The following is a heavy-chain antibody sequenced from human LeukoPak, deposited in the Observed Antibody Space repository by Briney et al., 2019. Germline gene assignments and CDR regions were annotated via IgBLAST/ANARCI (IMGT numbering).Heavy chain of an antibody. CDR2: IYPGDSDT. D-gene: IGHD6-19*01. CDR3: ASSGGTSDWYD. J-gene: IGHJ4*02. CDR1: GNRFINYW. V-gene: IGHV5-51*01. Sequence: GESLKTSFKGSGNRFINYWIGLVRQMPGKGLELMGIIYPGDSDTRYSPSLQGQITISVDKYISTAHLQWSSRKASDTAMYYCASSGGTSDWYDWGQGTLVTVSS.